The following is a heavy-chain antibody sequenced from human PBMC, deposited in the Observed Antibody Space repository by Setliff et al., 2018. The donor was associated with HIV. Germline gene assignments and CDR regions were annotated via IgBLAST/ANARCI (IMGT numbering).Heavy chain of an antibody. J-gene: IGHJ4*02. Sequence: ASVKVSCKASGYTFTVYYIHWVRQAPGQGLEWMGILNPSGDSTAYAQKFQGRVTMSRDTSTSTVYMELSRLRSDDTAVYYCARGGYHGFGSYGDYWGQGTLVTVSS. CDR1: GYTFTVYY. D-gene: IGHD3-10*01. V-gene: IGHV1-46*01. CDR2: LNPSGDST. CDR3: ARGGYHGFGSYGDY.